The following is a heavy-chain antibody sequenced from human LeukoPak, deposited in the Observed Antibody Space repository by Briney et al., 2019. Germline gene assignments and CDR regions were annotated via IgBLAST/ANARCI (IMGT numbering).Heavy chain of an antibody. V-gene: IGHV3-30*02. CDR1: GFTFSAYG. CDR2: IRYDGNNI. J-gene: IGHJ4*02. D-gene: IGHD2-21*01. CDR3: AKNRGYSGDY. Sequence: PGGSLRLSCAASGFTFSAYGFHWVRQAPGKGLEWVAFIRYDGNNIYYADSVEGRFTISRDNSKNTLYLLMNSLRAEDTAAYYCAKNRGYSGDYWGQGTLVTVSS.